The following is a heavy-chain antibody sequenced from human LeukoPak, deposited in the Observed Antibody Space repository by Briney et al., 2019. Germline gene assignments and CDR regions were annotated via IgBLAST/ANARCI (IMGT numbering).Heavy chain of an antibody. CDR2: INSDGGST. CDR3: ARDHGSGSFDY. J-gene: IGHJ4*02. V-gene: IGHV3-74*01. D-gene: IGHD6-19*01. CDR1: GFTFSNHW. Sequence: GGSLRLSCAASGFTFSNHWMHWVRQAPGKGLVWVSRINSDGGSTSYADSVKGRFTISRDNAKNTLYLQMNSLRAEDTAVYYCARDHGSGSFDYWGQGTLVTVSS.